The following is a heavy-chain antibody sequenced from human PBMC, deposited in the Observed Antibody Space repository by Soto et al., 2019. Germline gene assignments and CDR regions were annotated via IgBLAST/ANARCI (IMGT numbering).Heavy chain of an antibody. J-gene: IGHJ6*02. V-gene: IGHV3-53*01. CDR3: ARGPLCSSTSCPSRAAGGYYYYYGMDV. D-gene: IGHD2-2*01. Sequence: GGSLRLSCAASGFTVSSNYMSWVRQAPGKGLEGVSVIYSGGSTYYADSVKGRFTISRDNSKNTLYLQMNSLRAEDTAVYYCARGPLCSSTSCPSRAAGGYYYYYGMDVWGQGTTVTV. CDR2: IYSGGST. CDR1: GFTVSSNY.